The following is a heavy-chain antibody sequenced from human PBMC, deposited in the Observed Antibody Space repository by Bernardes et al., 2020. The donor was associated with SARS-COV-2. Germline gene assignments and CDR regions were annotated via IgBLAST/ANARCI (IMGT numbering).Heavy chain of an antibody. CDR1: GGSISSYY. CDR3: ARAACSSTSCYQFDP. V-gene: IGHV4-59*01. CDR2: IYYSGST. Sequence: SETLSLTCTVSGGSISSYYWSWIRQPPGKGLEWIGYIYYSGSTSYSPSLKSRVTISVDTSENQFSLKVNSVTAADTAVYYCARAACSSTSCYQFDPWGQGTLVTVSS. J-gene: IGHJ5*02. D-gene: IGHD2-2*01.